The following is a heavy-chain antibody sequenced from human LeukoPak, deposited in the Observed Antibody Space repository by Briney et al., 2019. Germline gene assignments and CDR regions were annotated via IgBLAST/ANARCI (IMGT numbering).Heavy chain of an antibody. CDR3: ARDSAGRGYGSGLYPPTHYYYGMDV. D-gene: IGHD3-10*01. V-gene: IGHV1-2*02. J-gene: IGHJ6*02. CDR1: GYTFTGYY. CDR2: INPNSGGT. Sequence: ASVKVSCKASGYTFTGYYMHWVRQAPGQGLEWMGWINPNSGGTNYAQKFQGRVTMTRDTSISTAYMELSRLRSDDTAVYYCARDSAGRGYGSGLYPPTHYYYGMDVWGQGTTVTVSS.